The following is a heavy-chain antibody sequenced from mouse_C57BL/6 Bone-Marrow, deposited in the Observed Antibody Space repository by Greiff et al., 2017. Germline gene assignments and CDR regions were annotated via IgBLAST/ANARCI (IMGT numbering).Heavy chain of an antibody. Sequence: QVQLKQSGPGLVAPSQSLSITCNVSGFSLTSYGVHWVRQPPGKGLEWLVVIWSDGSTTYNSALKSRLSISKDNSKSQVFLKMNSLQTDDTAMYYCARHGDYGYDVFAYWGQGTLVTVSA. D-gene: IGHD2-2*01. CDR2: IWSDGST. J-gene: IGHJ3*01. CDR3: ARHGDYGYDVFAY. CDR1: GFSLTSYG. V-gene: IGHV2-6-1*01.